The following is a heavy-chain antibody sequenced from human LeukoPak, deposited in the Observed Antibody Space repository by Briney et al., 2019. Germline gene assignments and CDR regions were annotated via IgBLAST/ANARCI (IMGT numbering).Heavy chain of an antibody. CDR3: AKDMGPLGTIWLDY. J-gene: IGHJ4*02. CDR2: ISGDGNKK. D-gene: IGHD3-3*01. Sequence: PGGSLRLSCVASGFTFDEYAMHWVRQAPGKSLEWVFLISGDGNKKYYADSVKGRFTISRDNSKNSLYLQVNSLRTEDTALYYCAKDMGPLGTIWLDYWGQGTLVSVSS. V-gene: IGHV3-43*02. CDR1: GFTFDEYA.